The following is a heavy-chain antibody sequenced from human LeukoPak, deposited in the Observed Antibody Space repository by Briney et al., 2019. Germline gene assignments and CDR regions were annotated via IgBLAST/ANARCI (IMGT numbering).Heavy chain of an antibody. CDR2: KYYSGSA. Sequence: SQTLSLTCNVSGVSVSDGRYYWTWIRQHPGKGLEWIGYKYYSGSAKYNPSLKSRLTISIDTSKNQFSLKLSSVTAADTAVYYCARRDYDILTGYRYYYYYMDVWGKGTTVTVSS. CDR3: ARRDYDILTGYRYYYYYMDV. V-gene: IGHV4-31*03. CDR1: GVSVSDGRYY. J-gene: IGHJ6*03. D-gene: IGHD3-9*01.